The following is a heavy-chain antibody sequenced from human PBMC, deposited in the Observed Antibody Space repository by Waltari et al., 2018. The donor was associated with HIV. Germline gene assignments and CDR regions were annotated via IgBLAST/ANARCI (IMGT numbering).Heavy chain of an antibody. J-gene: IGHJ6*02. D-gene: IGHD3-10*01. Sequence: QVQLEESGPGPVTPSQTLALTCPLPGCFIDDSNFWGTWLREPACKAPGWIGPFYVTWPTNYNPSLRGRVSISVDTSKRQISLRLTSVTAADTAVYYCARETFFMVRGVSPYYVFNGIDVWGRGTTVSVSS. CDR1: GCFIDDSNFW. CDR2: FYVTWPT. CDR3: ARETFFMVRGVSPYYVFNGIDV. V-gene: IGHV4-61*02.